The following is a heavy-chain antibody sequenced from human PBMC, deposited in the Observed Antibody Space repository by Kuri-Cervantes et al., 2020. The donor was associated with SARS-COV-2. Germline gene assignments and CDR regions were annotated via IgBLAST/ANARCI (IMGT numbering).Heavy chain of an antibody. J-gene: IGHJ4*02. CDR1: GFTVSSNY. CDR2: ISGSGGST. Sequence: CAASGFTVSSNYMSWVRQAPGKGLEWVSAISGSGGSTYYADSVKGRFTISRDNAKNSLYLQMNSLRDEDTAVYYCARDKAVYWGQGTLVTVSS. V-gene: IGHV3-48*02. D-gene: IGHD6-19*01. CDR3: ARDKAVY.